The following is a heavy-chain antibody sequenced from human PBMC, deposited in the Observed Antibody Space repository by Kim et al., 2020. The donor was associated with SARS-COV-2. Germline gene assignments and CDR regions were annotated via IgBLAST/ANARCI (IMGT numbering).Heavy chain of an antibody. CDR1: GFTFSAYA. D-gene: IGHD3-10*01. Sequence: GGSLRLSCAASGFTFSAYAMHWVRQAPGKGLEWVAIIWYDGSNACYAESVKGRFSISRDNSKNTLHLQMDSLRVEDTAIYYCARDHRSGSGSPPDYWGQGTLVIVSS. CDR3: ARDHRSGSGSPPDY. J-gene: IGHJ4*02. CDR2: IWYDGSNA. V-gene: IGHV3-33*01.